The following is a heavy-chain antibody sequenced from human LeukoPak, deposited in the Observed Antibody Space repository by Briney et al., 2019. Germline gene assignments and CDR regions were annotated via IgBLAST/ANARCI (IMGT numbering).Heavy chain of an antibody. Sequence: SETLSLTCTVSGGSISSHYWSWIRQPPGKGLEWIGYIYYSGSTNYNPSLRSRATISVDTSKNHFSLRLSSMSAADTALYYCARVGGTTTRYFDYWGQGTLVTVSS. CDR3: ARVGGTTTRYFDY. J-gene: IGHJ4*02. CDR2: IYYSGST. CDR1: GGSISSHY. D-gene: IGHD1-1*01. V-gene: IGHV4-59*11.